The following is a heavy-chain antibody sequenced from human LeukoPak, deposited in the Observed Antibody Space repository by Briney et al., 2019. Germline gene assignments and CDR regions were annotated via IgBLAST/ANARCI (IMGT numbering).Heavy chain of an antibody. CDR1: GFSFTSYW. Sequence: GESLKISCKGSGFSFTSYWIGWVRQMPGKGLEWMGLIFPDDSDTTYSPSFQGQVTISADKSINTAYLQWNNLKASDSAIYYCARQESEMTTPANRYFDLWGQGTLITVSS. J-gene: IGHJ4*02. CDR2: IFPDDSDT. V-gene: IGHV5-51*01. CDR3: ARQESEMTTPANRYFDL. D-gene: IGHD5-24*01.